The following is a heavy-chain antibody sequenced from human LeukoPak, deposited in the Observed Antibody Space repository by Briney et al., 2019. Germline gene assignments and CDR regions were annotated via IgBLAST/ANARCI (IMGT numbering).Heavy chain of an antibody. CDR3: ARTGFDLWSGYYGARYFFDY. CDR1: GFTFSDYY. V-gene: IGHV3-11*01. Sequence: KPGGSLRLSCAASGFTFSDYYMSWIRQAPGKGLEWVSYISSSGSTIYYADSVKGRFTISRDNAKNSLYLQMNSLRAEDTAMYYCARTGFDLWSGYYGARYFFDYWGQGTLVTVSS. J-gene: IGHJ4*02. D-gene: IGHD3-3*01. CDR2: ISSSGSTI.